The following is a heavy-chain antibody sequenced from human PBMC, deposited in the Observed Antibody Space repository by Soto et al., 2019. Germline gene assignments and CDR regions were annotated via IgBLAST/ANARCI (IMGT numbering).Heavy chain of an antibody. CDR2: IWFDGSNK. V-gene: IGHV3-33*01. J-gene: IGHJ4*02. CDR3: ATTGAY. CDR1: GFTFSNYG. Sequence: QVQLVESGGGVVQPGRSLRLSCAASGFTFSNYGMHWVRQAPGKGLEWVAVIWFDGSNKFYADSVKGRFTISRDNSKNTVSVQMNSLRDGDTAACYCATTGAYWGQGTLVTVSS.